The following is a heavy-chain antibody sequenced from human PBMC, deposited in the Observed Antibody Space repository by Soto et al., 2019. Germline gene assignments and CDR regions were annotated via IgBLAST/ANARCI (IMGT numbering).Heavy chain of an antibody. J-gene: IGHJ4*02. CDR2: ISWNSGSI. CDR1: GFTVDDYA. Sequence: EVQLVESGGGLVQPGRSLRLSCAASGFTVDDYAMHWVRQAPGKGLEWVSGISWNSGSIGYADSVKGRFTISRDNAKNSLYLQMNSLRAEDTALYYCAKDMTYGSGSFPDYWGQGTLVTVSS. D-gene: IGHD3-10*01. V-gene: IGHV3-9*01. CDR3: AKDMTYGSGSFPDY.